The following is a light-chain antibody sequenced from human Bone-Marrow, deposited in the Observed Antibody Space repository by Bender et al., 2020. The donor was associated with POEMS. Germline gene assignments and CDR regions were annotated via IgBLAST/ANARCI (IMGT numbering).Light chain of an antibody. V-gene: IGLV1-44*01. CDR1: SSNIGAHA. CDR2: SSH. Sequence: QSVLTQPPSASGTPGQRVTISCSGGSSNIGAHAVNWYQHLPGAAPKLLIYSSHRRPSEVPDRFSGSRSGTSAYLAISGLQSEDEADYYRAVWDDSLNGWVFGGRTKLPVL. CDR3: AVWDDSLNGWV. J-gene: IGLJ3*02.